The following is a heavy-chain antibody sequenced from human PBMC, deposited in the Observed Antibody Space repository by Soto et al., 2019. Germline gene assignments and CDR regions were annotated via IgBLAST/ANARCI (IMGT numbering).Heavy chain of an antibody. CDR2: IYYSGST. J-gene: IGHJ6*02. V-gene: IGHV4-39*01. Sequence: PSETLSLTCTVSGGSIGSGGDYWGWIRQHPGKGLEWIGSIYYSGSTYYNPSLKSRVTISVDTSKNQFSLKLSSVTAADTAVYYCARLGVGGYYYYYGMDVWGQGTTVTVSS. CDR3: ARLGVGGYYYYYGMDV. D-gene: IGHD2-15*01. CDR1: GGSIGSGGDY.